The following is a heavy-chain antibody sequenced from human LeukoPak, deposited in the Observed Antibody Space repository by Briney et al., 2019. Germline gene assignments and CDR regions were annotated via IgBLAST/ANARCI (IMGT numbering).Heavy chain of an antibody. Sequence: LRLSCAASGFTFDDYAMHWVGQARAKGVEWVSGISCNSCSIGYADSVKCPFTISRDNAKNSLYLQMNSLRAEVMALYYCAKAAYYYVSLSYYYFDYWGQGTLVTVSS. J-gene: IGHJ4*02. CDR2: ISCNSCSI. V-gene: IGHV3-9*03. CDR1: GFTFDDYA. D-gene: IGHD3-10*01. CDR3: AKAAYYYVSLSYYYFDY.